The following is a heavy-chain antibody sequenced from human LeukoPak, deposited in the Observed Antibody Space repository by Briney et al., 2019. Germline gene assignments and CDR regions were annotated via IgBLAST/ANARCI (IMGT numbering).Heavy chain of an antibody. CDR2: INPNSGGT. CDR3: ARDVAGDYYYYYMDV. Sequence: ASLKVSCKASGYTFTGYYMHWVRQAPGQGLEWMGWINPNSGGTNYAQKFQGRVTMTRDTSISTAYMELSRLRSDDTAVYYCARDVAGDYYYYYMDVWGKGTTVTVSS. CDR1: GYTFTGYY. J-gene: IGHJ6*03. V-gene: IGHV1-2*02.